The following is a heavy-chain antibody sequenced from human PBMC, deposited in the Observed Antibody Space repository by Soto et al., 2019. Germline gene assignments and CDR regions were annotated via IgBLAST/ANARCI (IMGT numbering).Heavy chain of an antibody. Sequence: SETLSLTCLVSGQYIKSNFWWAWVRQPPGKGLEWIGYIYYSGSTYYNPSLKSRVTISVDTSKNQFSLKLSSVTAADTAVYYCARGSYYYDSSGYYHDWGQGTLVTVSS. V-gene: IGHV4-30-4*01. D-gene: IGHD3-22*01. CDR2: IYYSGST. J-gene: IGHJ4*02. CDR1: GQYIKSNFW. CDR3: ARGSYYYDSSGYYHD.